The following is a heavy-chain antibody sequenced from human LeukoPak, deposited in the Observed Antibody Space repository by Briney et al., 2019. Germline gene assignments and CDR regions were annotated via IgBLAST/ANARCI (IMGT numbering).Heavy chain of an antibody. CDR1: GYSISSSNW. CDR3: ARKKWSMNDAFDI. CDR2: IYYSGST. D-gene: IGHD2-15*01. J-gene: IGHJ3*02. V-gene: IGHV4-28*01. Sequence: PSDTLSLTCAVPGYSISSSNWWGWIRQPPGKGLEWIGYIYYSGSTYYNPSLKSRVTMSVDTSKNQFSLKLSSVTAVDTAVYYCARKKWSMNDAFDIWGQGTMVTVSS.